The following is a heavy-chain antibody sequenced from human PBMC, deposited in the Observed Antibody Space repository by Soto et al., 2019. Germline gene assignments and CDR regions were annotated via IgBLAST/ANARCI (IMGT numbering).Heavy chain of an antibody. J-gene: IGHJ4*02. V-gene: IGHV3-15*07. CDR3: TTFRYYYDSSASYLRDF. D-gene: IGHD3-22*01. CDR1: GFTFSNAW. Sequence: EAQLVESGGGLVKPGGSLRLSCAASGFTFSNAWMNWVRQAPGKGLEWVGRIKSINDGGTTDYSAPVKGRFTISRDDSKKTLFLQMNSLKIEDTAVYFCTTFRYYYDSSASYLRDFWGQGTLVTVSS. CDR2: IKSINDGGTT.